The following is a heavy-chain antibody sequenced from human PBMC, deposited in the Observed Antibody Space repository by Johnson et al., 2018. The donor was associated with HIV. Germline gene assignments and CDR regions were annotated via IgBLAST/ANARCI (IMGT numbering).Heavy chain of an antibody. CDR1: GLTFDDYG. CDR2: INWNGGST. CDR3: ARSCPRWAAAGGAFDI. V-gene: IGHV3-20*04. D-gene: IGHD6-13*01. J-gene: IGHJ3*02. Sequence: VQLVESGGGVVRPGGSLRLSCVASGLTFDDYGMSWVRQAPGKGLEWVSGINWNGGSTGYTDSVKGRFTISRDNAKNSLYLQMNSLRAEDTAVYYCARSCPRWAAAGGAFDIWGQGTMVTVSS.